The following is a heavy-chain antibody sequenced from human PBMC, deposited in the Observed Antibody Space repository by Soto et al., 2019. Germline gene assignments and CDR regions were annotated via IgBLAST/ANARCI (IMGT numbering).Heavy chain of an antibody. CDR2: IYYSGST. J-gene: IGHJ4*02. Sequence: SETLSLTCTVSGGSISSYYWSWIRQPPGKGLEWIRYIYYSGSTNYNPSLKSRVTISVDTSKNQFSLKLSSVTAADTAVYYCARDSYCSGGSCYSDYWGQGTLVTVSS. CDR3: ARDSYCSGGSCYSDY. CDR1: GGSISSYY. D-gene: IGHD2-15*01. V-gene: IGHV4-59*01.